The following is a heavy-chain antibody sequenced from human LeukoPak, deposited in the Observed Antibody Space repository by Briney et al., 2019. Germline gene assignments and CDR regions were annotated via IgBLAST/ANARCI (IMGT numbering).Heavy chain of an antibody. CDR1: GGSISSSSYY. CDR2: IYYSGST. V-gene: IGHV4-39*01. CDR3: ARRYCSSTSCYRRSRPIAWFDP. D-gene: IGHD2-2*01. J-gene: IGHJ5*02. Sequence: SETLSLTCTVSGGSISSSSYYWGWIRQPPGKGLEWIGSIYYSGSTYYNPSLKSRVTISVDTSKNQFSLKLSSVTAADTAVYYCARRYCSSTSCYRRSRPIAWFDPWGQGTLVTVSS.